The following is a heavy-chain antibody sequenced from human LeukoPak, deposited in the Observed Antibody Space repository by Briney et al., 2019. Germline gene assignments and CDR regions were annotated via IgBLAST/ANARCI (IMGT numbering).Heavy chain of an antibody. CDR3: ARRPPAAPEDY. D-gene: IGHD2-2*01. CDR2: IYYSGST. J-gene: IGHJ4*02. CDR1: GGSISSSSYY. Sequence: SETLSLTCPVSGGSISSSSYYWGWIRQPPGKGLEWIGSIYYSGSTYYNPSLKSRVTISVDTSKNQFSLKLSSVTAADTAVYYCARRPPAAPEDYWGQGTLVTVSS. V-gene: IGHV4-39*01.